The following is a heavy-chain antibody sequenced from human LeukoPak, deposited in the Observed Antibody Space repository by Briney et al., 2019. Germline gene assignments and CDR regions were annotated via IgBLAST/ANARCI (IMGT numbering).Heavy chain of an antibody. V-gene: IGHV3-74*01. CDR3: ARGPNSNWSGLDF. Sequence: GGSLRLSCTASGFSFSRHWMHWARQLPGKGLVWVSRISPTGSTTSYADSVKGRFTVSRDNAKNTLYLQVNNLRAEDTAVYYCARGPNSNWSGLDFWGQGTLLTVSS. CDR2: ISPTGSTT. CDR1: GFSFSRHW. J-gene: IGHJ4*02. D-gene: IGHD6-6*01.